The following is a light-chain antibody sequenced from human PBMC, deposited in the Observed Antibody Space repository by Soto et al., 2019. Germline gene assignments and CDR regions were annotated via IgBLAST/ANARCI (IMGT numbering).Light chain of an antibody. CDR3: CSHAGSYTYV. CDR1: SSDVGAYNY. J-gene: IGLJ1*01. CDR2: DVS. V-gene: IGLV2-11*01. Sequence: QSVLTQPRSVSGSPGQSVTISCTGTSSDVGAYNYVSWYQQHPGKAPKVMIYDVSKRPSGVPDRFSGSKSGSTASLTISGLQVEDEADYYCCSHAGSYTYVFGTGTKVTVL.